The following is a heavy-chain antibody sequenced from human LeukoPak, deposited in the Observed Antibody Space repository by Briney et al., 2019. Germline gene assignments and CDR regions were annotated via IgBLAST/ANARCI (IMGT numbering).Heavy chain of an antibody. CDR2: INHSGST. Sequence: SETLSLTCTVSGGSISSSSYYWGWIRQPPGKGLEWIGEINHSGSTSYNPSLKSRVTISVDTSKNQFSLKLSSVTAADTAVYYCATGPRVFGVVRGVDAFDIWGQGTMVTVSS. J-gene: IGHJ3*02. D-gene: IGHD3-3*01. V-gene: IGHV4-39*07. CDR3: ATGPRVFGVVRGVDAFDI. CDR1: GGSISSSSYY.